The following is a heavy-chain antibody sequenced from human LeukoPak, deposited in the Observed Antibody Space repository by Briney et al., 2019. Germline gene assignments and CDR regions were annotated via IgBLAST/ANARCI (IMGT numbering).Heavy chain of an antibody. Sequence: GGSLRLSCAASGFIFTDSWMSWVRQAPGKGLEWVANIRHDGSQTYYLDSVKGRFTISRDNAKNEVYLEMNNLRGADTAVYYCATGANPFQFWGQGTLVTVSS. CDR2: IRHDGSQT. CDR1: GFIFTDSW. J-gene: IGHJ4*02. V-gene: IGHV3-7*01. D-gene: IGHD1-14*01. CDR3: ATGANPFQF.